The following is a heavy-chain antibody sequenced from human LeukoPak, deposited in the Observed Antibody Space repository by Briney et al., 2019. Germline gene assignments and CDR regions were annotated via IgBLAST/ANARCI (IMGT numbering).Heavy chain of an antibody. J-gene: IGHJ4*02. CDR1: GFTFTKAY. Sequence: GGSLRLSCAASGFTFTKAYMSWVRQAPGKGLEWVGRIKSRIDGGTTDFAAPVKGRFTISRDDSKNMLYLQMNSLKNEDTAVYYCTTGWLDYWGQGSLVTVSS. CDR3: TTGWLDY. V-gene: IGHV3-15*07. D-gene: IGHD2-15*01. CDR2: IKSRIDGGTT.